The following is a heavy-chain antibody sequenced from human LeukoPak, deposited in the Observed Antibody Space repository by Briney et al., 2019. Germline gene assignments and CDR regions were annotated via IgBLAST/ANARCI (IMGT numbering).Heavy chain of an antibody. CDR1: GGSFSGYY. J-gene: IGHJ4*02. D-gene: IGHD2-2*01. CDR2: INHSGST. CDR3: ARGRRVVVPAAMGPDNPPFDY. V-gene: IGHV4-34*01. Sequence: PSETLSLTCAVYGGSFSGYYWSWVRQPPGKGLEWIGEINHSGSTNYNPSLKSRGTISVDTSKNQFSLKLSSVTAADTAVYYCARGRRVVVPAAMGPDNPPFDYWGQGTLVTVSS.